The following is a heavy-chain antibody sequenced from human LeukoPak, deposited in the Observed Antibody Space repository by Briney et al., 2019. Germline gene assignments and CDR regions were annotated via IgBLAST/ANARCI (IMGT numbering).Heavy chain of an antibody. J-gene: IGHJ5*02. Sequence: SETLSLTCAVYGGSFSGYYWSWIRQPPGKGLEWIGEINHSGSTNYNPSLKSRVTISVDTSKNQFSLKLSSVTAADTAVYYCAGRSERRIAAAGRENWFDPWGQGTLVTVSS. V-gene: IGHV4-34*01. CDR3: AGRSERRIAAAGRENWFDP. CDR2: INHSGST. CDR1: GGSFSGYY. D-gene: IGHD6-13*01.